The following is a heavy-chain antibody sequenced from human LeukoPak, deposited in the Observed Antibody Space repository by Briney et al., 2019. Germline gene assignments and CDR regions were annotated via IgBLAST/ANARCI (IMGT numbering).Heavy chain of an antibody. J-gene: IGHJ2*01. CDR2: INPNSGGT. V-gene: IGHV1-2*02. CDR1: EYTFTGYY. D-gene: IGHD5-18*01. CDR3: ARAVRDTASRDGWYFDL. Sequence: GASVKVSCKASEYTFTGYYMHWVRQAPGQGLEWMGWINPNSGGTNYAQKFQGRVTMTRDTSISTAYMELSRLRSDDTAVYYCARAVRDTASRDGWYFDLWGRGTLVTVSS.